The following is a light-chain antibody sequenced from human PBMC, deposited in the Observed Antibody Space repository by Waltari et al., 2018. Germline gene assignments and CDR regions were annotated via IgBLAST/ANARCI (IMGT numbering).Light chain of an antibody. V-gene: IGKV1-5*03. J-gene: IGKJ4*01. CDR1: QSISSW. Sequence: DIQMTQYPSTLTASVGDRVTITCRASQSISSWLAWHQQKAGKAPKLLIYKASNLESGVPSRCSGSGSGTEFTLTISSLQPDDVATYFCQQYDSYPLTFGGGTKVQIK. CDR3: QQYDSYPLT. CDR2: KAS.